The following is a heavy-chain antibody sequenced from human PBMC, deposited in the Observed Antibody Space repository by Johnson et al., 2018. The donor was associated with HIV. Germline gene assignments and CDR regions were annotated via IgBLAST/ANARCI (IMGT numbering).Heavy chain of an antibody. J-gene: IGHJ3*02. CDR1: GFIFSDYY. CDR3: GQSGRWYDSTGHDAFDI. Sequence: VQLVESGGGLVKPGGSLRLSCAASGFIFSDYYMSWIRQAPGKGLEWVANIKQDGSEKYYVDSVKGRFTISRDNAKNSLYLQMNSLRAEDTAVYYCGQSGRWYDSTGHDAFDIWGQGTMVTVSS. D-gene: IGHD3-10*01. CDR2: IKQDGSEK. V-gene: IGHV3-7*01.